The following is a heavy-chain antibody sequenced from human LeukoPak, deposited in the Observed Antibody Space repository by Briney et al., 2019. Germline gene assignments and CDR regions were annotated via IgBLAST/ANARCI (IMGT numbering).Heavy chain of an antibody. CDR1: GGSVSSSTYY. CDR2: LYYSGST. V-gene: IGHV4-39*01. J-gene: IGHJ4*02. D-gene: IGHD6-19*01. CDR3: ARQHSSGWLLDY. Sequence: SETLSLTCTVSGGSVSSSTYYWGWIRQPPGKGLEWIGSLYYSGSTYYNPSLKSRVTISEDTSNNQFSLKLSSVTAADTAVYYCARQHSSGWLLDYWGQGTLVTVSS.